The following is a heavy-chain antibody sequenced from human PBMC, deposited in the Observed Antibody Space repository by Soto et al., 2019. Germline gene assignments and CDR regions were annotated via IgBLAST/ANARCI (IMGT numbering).Heavy chain of an antibody. V-gene: IGHV1-18*01. CDR1: GYTFTSYG. Sequence: QVQLVQSGAEVKKPGASVKVSCKASGYTFTSYGISWVRQAPGEGLQWMGWISAHNGNTNYAQKLQGRVTMTTDTTTNTAYLELQSLRSDDTAVYYCAMVVSIPYYDSAMDVWGQGTTLTVSS. D-gene: IGHD2-21*01. CDR3: AMVVSIPYYDSAMDV. CDR2: ISAHNGNT. J-gene: IGHJ6*02.